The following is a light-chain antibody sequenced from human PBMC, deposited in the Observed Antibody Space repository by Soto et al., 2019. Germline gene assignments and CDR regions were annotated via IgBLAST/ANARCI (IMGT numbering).Light chain of an antibody. J-gene: IGKJ1*01. CDR3: QQYNNWPRT. CDR2: GAS. CDR1: QSVSNN. Sequence: EIVMTQSPATLSVSPGERVTLSCRASQSVSNNLAWYQQKPGQAPRLLIFGASTRATGLPARFSGSGSGTEFTLTISSLQSEDFAVYYCQQYNNWPRTFGQGTKVDIK. V-gene: IGKV3-15*01.